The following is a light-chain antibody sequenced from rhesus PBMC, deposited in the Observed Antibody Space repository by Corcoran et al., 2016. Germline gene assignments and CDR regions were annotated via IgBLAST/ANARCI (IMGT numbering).Light chain of an antibody. CDR1: TSDIGNDNR. V-gene: IGLV2-13*03. CDR3: CAYTSSNTYL. Sequence: QAAPTPSPSVSGSPGQSVTISCTGTTSDIGNDNRVSWYQQYPGKAPKLLIYEVTKRPSGVSDRFSGSKSGNAASLTISGLQAEDDADYYYCAYTSSNTYLFGVGTRLTVL. CDR2: EVT. J-gene: IGLJ1*01.